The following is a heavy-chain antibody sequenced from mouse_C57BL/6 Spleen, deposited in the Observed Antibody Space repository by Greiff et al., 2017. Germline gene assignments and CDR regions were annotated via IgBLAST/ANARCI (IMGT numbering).Heavy chain of an antibody. J-gene: IGHJ1*03. Sequence: EVKVVESEGGLVQPGSSMKLSCTASGFTFSDYYMAWVRQVPEKGLEWVANINYDGSSTYYLDSLKSRFIISRDNAKNILYLQMSSLKSEDTATYYCARGRITTVVGGNWYFDVWGTGTTVTVSS. CDR2: INYDGSST. D-gene: IGHD1-1*01. CDR1: GFTFSDYY. CDR3: ARGRITTVVGGNWYFDV. V-gene: IGHV5-16*01.